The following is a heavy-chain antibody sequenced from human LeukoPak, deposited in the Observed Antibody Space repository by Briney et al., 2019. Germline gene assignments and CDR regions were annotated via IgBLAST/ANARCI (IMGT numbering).Heavy chain of an antibody. V-gene: IGHV3-30*02. CDR3: AKDRMYLYYYDSSGYYHDAFDI. CDR2: IRYDGSNK. Sequence: PGGSLRLSCAASGFTFSSYGMHWVRQAPGKGLEWVAFIRYDGSNKYYADSVKGRFTISRDNSKNTLYLQMNSLRAEDTAVYYCAKDRMYLYYYDSSGYYHDAFDIWGQWTMVTVSS. CDR1: GFTFSSYG. D-gene: IGHD3-22*01. J-gene: IGHJ3*02.